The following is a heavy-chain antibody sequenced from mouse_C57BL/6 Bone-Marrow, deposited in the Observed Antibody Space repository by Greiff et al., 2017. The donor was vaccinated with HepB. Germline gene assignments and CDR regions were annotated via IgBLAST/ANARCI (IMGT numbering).Heavy chain of an antibody. CDR3: AKRADSNYGFAD. J-gene: IGHJ3*01. V-gene: IGHV5-6*02. CDR1: GFTFSSYG. Sequence: EVKVVESGGDLVKPGGSLKLSCAASGFTFSSYGMSWVRQTPDKRLEWFATISSGGSYTYYPDSVKGRFTISRDNAKNTLYLQMRSLKSEDTAMYYWAKRADSNYGFADWGQGTLVTVSA. D-gene: IGHD2-5*01. CDR2: ISSGGSYT.